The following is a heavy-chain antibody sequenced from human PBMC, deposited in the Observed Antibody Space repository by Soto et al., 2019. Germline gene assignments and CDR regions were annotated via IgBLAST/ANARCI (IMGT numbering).Heavy chain of an antibody. D-gene: IGHD6-6*01. CDR3: ARRARPDFYYMDV. CDR2: ISSNGVGT. CDR1: GFTLSGYA. V-gene: IGHV3-64*01. J-gene: IGHJ6*03. Sequence: GGSLRLSCAASGFTLSGYAMDLVRQAPGKGLEYVSGISSNGVGTYYANSVQGRFTISRDNSKNTVYLQMGSLRPEDMAVYYCARRARPDFYYMDVWGKGTTVTVSS.